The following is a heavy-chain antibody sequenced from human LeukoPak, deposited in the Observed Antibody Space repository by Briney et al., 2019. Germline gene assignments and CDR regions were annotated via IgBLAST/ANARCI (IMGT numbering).Heavy chain of an antibody. CDR2: IYYSGST. D-gene: IGHD1-1*01. J-gene: IGHJ5*02. Sequence: PSETLSLTCTVSGGSISSYYWSWIRQLPGKGLEWIGYIYYSGSTNYNPSLKSRVTISVDTSKNQFSLKLSSVTAADTAVYYCATLGPTTGNRWGQGTLVTVSS. V-gene: IGHV4-59*01. CDR3: ATLGPTTGNR. CDR1: GGSISSYY.